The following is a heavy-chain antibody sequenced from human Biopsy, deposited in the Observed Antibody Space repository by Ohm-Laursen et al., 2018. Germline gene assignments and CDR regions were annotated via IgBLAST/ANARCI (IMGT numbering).Heavy chain of an antibody. CDR1: GFTFRNYA. J-gene: IGHJ3*01. D-gene: IGHD5/OR15-5a*01. Sequence: SLRLSCAASGFTFRNYALTWVRQAPGKVLEWVSAIGGGGSPTLYADSVKGRFTISRDDSKNTLYLQMNSLRVEDTAVYYCVRKMSHESTIRDSFDLWGQGTMVTASS. CDR3: VRKMSHESTIRDSFDL. V-gene: IGHV3-23*01. CDR2: IGGGGSPT.